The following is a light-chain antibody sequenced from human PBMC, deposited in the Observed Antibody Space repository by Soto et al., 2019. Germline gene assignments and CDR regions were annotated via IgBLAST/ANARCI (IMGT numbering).Light chain of an antibody. CDR2: KAS. CDR3: LQYLSYPLT. Sequence: DIQMTQSPSTLSASVGDRVTITCRASQSIRSELAWYQQKPGKAPKLLIYKASSLDSGVPSRFRGSGSGPEFTLTVSSLQPDDFATYYCLQYLSYPLTFGGGTKVEIK. J-gene: IGKJ4*01. CDR1: QSIRSE. V-gene: IGKV1-5*03.